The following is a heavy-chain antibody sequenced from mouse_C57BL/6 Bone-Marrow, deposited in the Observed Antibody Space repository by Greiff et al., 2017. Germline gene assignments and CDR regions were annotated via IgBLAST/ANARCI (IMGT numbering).Heavy chain of an antibody. CDR1: GYTFTSYW. CDR3: ARGGSRGGRNAMDY. J-gene: IGHJ4*01. V-gene: IGHV1-72*01. Sequence: QVQLQQPGAELVKPGASVKLSCKASGYTFTSYWMHWVKQRPGRGLELIGRIDPNSGGTKYNEKFKGKATLTVDQPSSTAYMQLSSLTSEDSAVYSCARGGSRGGRNAMDYWGRGTSVTVSA. CDR2: IDPNSGGT.